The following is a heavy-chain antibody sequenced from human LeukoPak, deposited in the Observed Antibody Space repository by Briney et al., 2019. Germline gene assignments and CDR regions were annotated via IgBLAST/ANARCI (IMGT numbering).Heavy chain of an antibody. J-gene: IGHJ4*02. CDR3: ARMNSSGWPYFFDY. CDR2: IYTSGST. CDR1: GGSISTYY. V-gene: IGHV4-4*07. D-gene: IGHD6-19*01. Sequence: SETLSLTCTVSGGSISTYYWSWIRQPAGKGLEWIGRIYTSGSTNYNPSLKSRVTMSVDTSKNQFSLKLSSVTAADTAVYYCARMNSSGWPYFFDYCGQGTLVTVSS.